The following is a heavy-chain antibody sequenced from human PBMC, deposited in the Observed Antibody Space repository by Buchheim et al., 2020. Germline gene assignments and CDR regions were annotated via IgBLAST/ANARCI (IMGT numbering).Heavy chain of an antibody. CDR3: ARDWLPRGGGYSYGVVYYGMDV. V-gene: IGHV3-30*14. D-gene: IGHD5-18*01. Sequence: QVQLVESGGGVVQPGRSLRLSCAASGFTFSSYAMHWVRQAPGKGLEWVAVISYDGRNKYYADSVKGRFTISRDNSKNTLYLQMNSLRAEDTAVYYCARDWLPRGGGYSYGVVYYGMDVWGQGTT. J-gene: IGHJ6*02. CDR2: ISYDGRNK. CDR1: GFTFSSYA.